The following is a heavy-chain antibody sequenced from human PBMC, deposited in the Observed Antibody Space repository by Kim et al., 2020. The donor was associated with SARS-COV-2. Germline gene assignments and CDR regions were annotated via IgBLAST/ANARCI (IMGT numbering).Heavy chain of an antibody. CDR3: ARVGSPHVNGDSGMDV. Sequence: GGSLRLSCAASGFTFSSYAMHWVRQAPGKGLEWVAVISYDGSNKYYADSVKGRFTISRDNSKNTLYLQMNSLRAEDTAVYYCARVGSPHVNGDSGMDVWGQGTTVTGSS. V-gene: IGHV3-30*04. D-gene: IGHD4-17*01. J-gene: IGHJ6*02. CDR1: GFTFSSYA. CDR2: ISYDGSNK.